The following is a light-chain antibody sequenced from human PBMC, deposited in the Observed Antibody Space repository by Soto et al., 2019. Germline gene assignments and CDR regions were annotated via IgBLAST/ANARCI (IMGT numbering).Light chain of an antibody. J-gene: IGKJ4*01. CDR3: QQRSNWPPRLT. Sequence: EIVLTQSPATLSLSPGERATLSCRASQSVSSYLAWYQQKPGQAPRLLIYDASNRATGIPARFSGSGSGTDFTLTISSLEPEDFAVYYCQQRSNWPPRLTFGGRTKVDI. V-gene: IGKV3-11*01. CDR2: DAS. CDR1: QSVSSY.